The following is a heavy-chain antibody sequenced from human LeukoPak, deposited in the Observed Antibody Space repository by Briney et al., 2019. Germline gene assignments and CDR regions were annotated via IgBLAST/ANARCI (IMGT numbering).Heavy chain of an antibody. J-gene: IGHJ4*02. D-gene: IGHD3-10*01. V-gene: IGHV4-34*01. Sequence: PSETLSLTCTVSGGSFSGYLWSWIRQPPGKGLEWIGEINYNGEKTNYNPSLKSRVIMSVDPSTNQFSLKVTSVTAADTAVYYCARDGLTMVRGVINYWGQGTLVTVSS. CDR3: ARDGLTMVRGVINY. CDR2: INYNGEKT. CDR1: GGSFSGYL.